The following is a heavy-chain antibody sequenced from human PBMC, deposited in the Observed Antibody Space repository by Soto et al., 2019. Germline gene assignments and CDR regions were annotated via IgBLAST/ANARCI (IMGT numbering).Heavy chain of an antibody. V-gene: IGHV3-23*01. CDR2: ISGSGGST. CDR3: AKAGEISHPNVSRFLEWYTPYYGMDV. Sequence: GGSLRLSCAASGFTFSSYAMSWVRQAPGKGLEWVSAISGSGGSTYYADSVKGRFTISRDNSKNTLYLQMNSLRAEDTAVYYCAKAGEISHPNVSRFLEWYTPYYGMDVWGQGTTVTVSS. J-gene: IGHJ6*02. D-gene: IGHD3-3*01. CDR1: GFTFSSYA.